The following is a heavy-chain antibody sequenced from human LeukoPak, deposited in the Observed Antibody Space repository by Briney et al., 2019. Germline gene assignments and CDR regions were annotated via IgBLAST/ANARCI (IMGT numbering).Heavy chain of an antibody. CDR3: ARLRRNSDSSGYYYYYDY. CDR1: GYTFSSFS. Sequence: GGSLRLSCAASGYTFSSFSINWVRQAPGKGLEWVSSTSVRSNYIYYADSVRGRFSISRDDARNSLYLQMDSLRGDDTAVYYCARLRRNSDSSGYYYYYDYWGQGTLVTVSS. V-gene: IGHV3-21*01. D-gene: IGHD3-22*01. J-gene: IGHJ4*02. CDR2: TSVRSNYI.